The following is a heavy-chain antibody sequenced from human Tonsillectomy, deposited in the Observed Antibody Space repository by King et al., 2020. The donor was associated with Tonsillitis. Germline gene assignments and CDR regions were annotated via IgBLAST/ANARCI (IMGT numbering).Heavy chain of an antibody. D-gene: IGHD5-18*01. CDR1: GFTFSGSA. J-gene: IGHJ4*02. Sequence: VQLVESGGGLVQPGGSLKLSCAASGFTFSGSAMHWVRQASGKGLEWVGRIRSKANSYATAYAASVNGRFTISRDDSKNTAYLQMNSLKTEDTAVYYCTSAHTAMANFDYWGQGTLVTVSS. CDR3: TSAHTAMANFDY. CDR2: IRSKANSYAT. V-gene: IGHV3-73*02.